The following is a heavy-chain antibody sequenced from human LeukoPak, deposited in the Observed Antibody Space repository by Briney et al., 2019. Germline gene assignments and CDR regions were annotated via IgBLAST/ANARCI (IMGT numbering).Heavy chain of an antibody. V-gene: IGHV4-39*02. CDR3: ARLEGFGELFDP. Sequence: SETLSLTCSVSGGSISSSSYYWGWIRQPPGKGLEWIGSIYYSGSTYYNPSLKSRVTISVDTSKNHFSLKLSSVTAADTAVYYCARLEGFGELFDPWGQGTLVTVSS. J-gene: IGHJ5*02. D-gene: IGHD3-10*01. CDR2: IYYSGST. CDR1: GGSISSSSYY.